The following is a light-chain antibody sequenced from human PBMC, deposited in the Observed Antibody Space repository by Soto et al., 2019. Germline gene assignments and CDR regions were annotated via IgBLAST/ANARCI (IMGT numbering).Light chain of an antibody. J-gene: IGLJ2*01. CDR1: SSDVGGYNY. CDR3: SSYTSSSTLGHVV. V-gene: IGLV2-14*01. CDR2: EVS. Sequence: QSALTQPAPVSGSPGQSITISCTGTSSDVGGYNYVSWYQQHPGKAPKLMIYEVSNRPSGVSNRFSGSKSGNTASLTISGLQAEDEADYYCSSYTSSSTLGHVVFGGGTKLTVL.